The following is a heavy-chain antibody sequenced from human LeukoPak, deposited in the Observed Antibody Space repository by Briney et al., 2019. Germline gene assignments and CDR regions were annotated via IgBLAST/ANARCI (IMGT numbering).Heavy chain of an antibody. CDR1: GGSISSYY. J-gene: IGHJ6*03. CDR2: IYYSGST. CDR3: ARDQTIFGSGGNYYYYMDV. D-gene: IGHD3-3*01. V-gene: IGHV4-59*01. Sequence: SETLSLTCTVSGGSISSYYWSWIRQPPGKGLEWIGYIYYSGSTNYNPSLKSRVTISVDPSKNQFSLKLSSVTAADTAVYYCARDQTIFGSGGNYYYYMDVWGKGTTVTVSS.